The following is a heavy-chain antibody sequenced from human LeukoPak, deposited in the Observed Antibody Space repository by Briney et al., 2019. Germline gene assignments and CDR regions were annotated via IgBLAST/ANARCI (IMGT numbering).Heavy chain of an antibody. CDR2: INPNSGGA. CDR1: GYTFTGYY. V-gene: IGHV1-2*06. Sequence: ASVKVSCQASGYTFTGYYMQWVRQAPGQGLEWMGRINPNSGGANYAQKFQGRVTMTRATSISTAYMEPSRLRSDDTAVYYCARDFCGGDCYSRSTYMDVWGKGTTVTVSS. J-gene: IGHJ6*04. D-gene: IGHD2-21*02. CDR3: ARDFCGGDCYSRSTYMDV.